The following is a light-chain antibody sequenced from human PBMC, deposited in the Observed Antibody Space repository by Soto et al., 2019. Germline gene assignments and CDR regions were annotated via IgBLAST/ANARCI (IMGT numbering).Light chain of an antibody. J-gene: IGKJ1*01. Sequence: ENVLTQAPGPPSFSPGERATPPRRARQSVSSSYLAWYQQKFGQAPRLLIYGASSRATGIPDRFSGSGSGTDFTLTISRLEPEDFAVYYCQQYGSTPRTFGQGTKV. CDR3: QQYGSTPRT. CDR2: GAS. V-gene: IGKV3-20*01. CDR1: QSVSSSY.